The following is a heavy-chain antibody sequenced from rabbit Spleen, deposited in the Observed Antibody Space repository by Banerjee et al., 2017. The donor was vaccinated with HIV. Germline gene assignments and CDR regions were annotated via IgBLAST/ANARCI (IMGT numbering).Heavy chain of an antibody. CDR2: IDAGSSGFT. CDR1: GVSFSSSSY. Sequence: QSLEESGGDLVKPGASLTLTCTASGVSFSSSSYVCWVRQAPGKGLEWIACIDAGSSGFTYFATWAKGRFTISKTSSTTVTLQMTSLTAADTATYFCARNYVNAFDPWGQGPWSPS. V-gene: IGHV1S40*01. CDR3: ARNYVNAFDP. J-gene: IGHJ2*01. D-gene: IGHD1-1*01.